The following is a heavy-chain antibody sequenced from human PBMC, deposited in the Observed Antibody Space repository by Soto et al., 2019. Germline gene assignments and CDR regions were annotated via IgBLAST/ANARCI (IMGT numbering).Heavy chain of an antibody. CDR3: SRDPMHGRYFGVGY. D-gene: IGHD1-26*01. J-gene: IGHJ4*02. Sequence: QGQLVQSGAEVKKPGASVKVSCKASGYTFTSYAMHGVRQAPGQRLEWIGWINAGNGNTKYSQKFQGRVTITRDTSESKADMEQSSLRSEDTAVYYCSRDPMHGRYFGVGYWGPGTLVTVSS. V-gene: IGHV1-3*01. CDR1: GYTFTSYA. CDR2: INAGNGNT.